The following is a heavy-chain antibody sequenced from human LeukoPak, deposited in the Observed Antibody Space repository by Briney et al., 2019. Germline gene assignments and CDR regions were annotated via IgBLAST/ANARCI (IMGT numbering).Heavy chain of an antibody. D-gene: IGHD6-13*01. CDR1: GYSFTSYW. V-gene: IGHV5-51*01. J-gene: IGHJ4*02. CDR2: IYPGDSDT. CDR3: ARSTDGIAAAGLFDY. Sequence: GESLKISCKGSGYSFTSYWIGWVRQMPGKGLEWMGIIYPGDSDTRYSPSFQGQVTISADKSISTAYLQWSSLKASDTAMYYCARSTDGIAAAGLFDYWGQGTLVTVSS.